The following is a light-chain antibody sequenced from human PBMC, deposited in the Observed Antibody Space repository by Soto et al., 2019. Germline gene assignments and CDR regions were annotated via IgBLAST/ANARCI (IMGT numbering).Light chain of an antibody. CDR3: SSYAGTNNYV. CDR2: EVT. V-gene: IGLV2-8*01. J-gene: IGLJ1*01. CDR1: SSNFVGDKY. Sequence: QSALTQPRSVSGSPGQSVAISCTGTSSNFVGDKYVAWYQKHPGKAPRLVIYEVTKRPSDIPDRFSGSKSGNTASLTVSGLQAEDEADYYCSSYAGTNNYVFGTGTKVTVL.